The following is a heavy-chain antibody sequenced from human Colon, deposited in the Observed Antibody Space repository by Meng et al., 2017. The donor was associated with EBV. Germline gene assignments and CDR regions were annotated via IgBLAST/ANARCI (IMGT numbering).Heavy chain of an antibody. CDR1: GGSISGVYW. D-gene: IGHD5-18*01. J-gene: IGHJ4*02. CDR3: ARGGYYSFDY. CDR2: IYHSGST. Sequence: VHVQGSGPGLVKPSETQSLTGAVSGGSISGVYWWTWVRQSPGKGLEWIGEIYHSGSTNYNPSLKSRVTISVDKSKNQFSLKLTSVTAADTAVYYCARGGYYSFDYWGQRTLVTVSS. V-gene: IGHV4-4*02.